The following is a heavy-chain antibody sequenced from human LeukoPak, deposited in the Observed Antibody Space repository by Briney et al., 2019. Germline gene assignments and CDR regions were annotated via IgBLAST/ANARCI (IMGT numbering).Heavy chain of an antibody. D-gene: IGHD1-14*01. J-gene: IGHJ4*02. CDR3: ARDLHPGFTGYFDY. Sequence: PGGSLRLSCAASGFIVRNYYLSWVRQAPGKGLEWVSVIYSGGSTYYADSVEGRFTISRDNSKNTVSLQMKSLRAEDTAVYYCARDLHPGFTGYFDYWGQGTLVTVSS. V-gene: IGHV3-53*01. CDR2: IYSGGST. CDR1: GFIVRNYY.